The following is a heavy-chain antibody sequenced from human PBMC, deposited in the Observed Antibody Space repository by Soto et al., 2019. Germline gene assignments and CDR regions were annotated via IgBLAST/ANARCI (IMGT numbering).Heavy chain of an antibody. CDR3: ANSVHRGLDY. D-gene: IGHD3-10*01. CDR1: GFTFSSYA. CDR2: ISDDGGST. V-gene: IGHV3-23*01. Sequence: PGGSLRLSCAASGFTFSSYAMSWVRQAPGKGLEWVAAISDDGGSTYYADSVKGRFTISRDNSKNTLYLQMNSLRAEDTAVYYCANSVHRGLDYWGQGTLVTVSS. J-gene: IGHJ4*02.